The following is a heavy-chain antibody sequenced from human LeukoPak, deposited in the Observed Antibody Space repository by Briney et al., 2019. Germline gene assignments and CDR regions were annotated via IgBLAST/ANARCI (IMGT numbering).Heavy chain of an antibody. D-gene: IGHD3-10*01. CDR2: IYHSGST. CDR3: ARGVLVWFGRHRNWYFDL. Sequence: SETLSLTCAVSGGSISGSIWWSWVRQPPGKGLEWIGEIYHSGSTNYNPSLTSRVTISVDKSKNQFSLRLSSVTAADTAVYYCARGVLVWFGRHRNWYFDLWGRGTLVTVSS. CDR1: GGSISGSIW. V-gene: IGHV4-4*02. J-gene: IGHJ2*01.